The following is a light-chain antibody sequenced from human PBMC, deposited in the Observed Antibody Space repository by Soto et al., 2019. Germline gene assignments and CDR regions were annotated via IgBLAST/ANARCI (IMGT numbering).Light chain of an antibody. CDR2: ATS. J-gene: IGKJ4*01. Sequence: ATVSVSKRERATLSRRASHRVSSYLAWYQQKPGQAPRLLIYATSTRATGIPARFSGSGSGTEFTLTISSLQSEDFAVYYCQQYNNWPLTFGGGSNVDIK. V-gene: IGKV3-15*01. CDR3: QQYNNWPLT. CDR1: HRVSSY.